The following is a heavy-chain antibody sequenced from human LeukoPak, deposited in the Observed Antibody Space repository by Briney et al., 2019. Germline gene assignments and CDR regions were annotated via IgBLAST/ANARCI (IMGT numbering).Heavy chain of an antibody. V-gene: IGHV4-30-4*01. CDR1: GGSISSGDYY. D-gene: IGHD3-22*01. CDR3: ARDPNYYDSSGYHPWGYFDY. Sequence: PSQTLSLTCTVSGGSISSGDYYWSWIRQPPGKGLEWIGYIYYSGSTYYNPSLKSRVTISVDTSKNQFSLKLSSVTAADTAVYYCARDPNYYDSSGYHPWGYFDYWGQGTLVTVSS. CDR2: IYYSGST. J-gene: IGHJ4*02.